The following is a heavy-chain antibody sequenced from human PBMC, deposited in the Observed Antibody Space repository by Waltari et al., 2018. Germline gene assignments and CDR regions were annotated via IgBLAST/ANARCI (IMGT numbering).Heavy chain of an antibody. D-gene: IGHD3-10*01. CDR2: IYHSGST. CDR3: ARDSGLLWFRESDVFDY. J-gene: IGHJ4*02. V-gene: IGHV4-38-2*02. CDR1: GYSISSGYY. Sequence: QVQLQESGPGLVKPSETLSLTCAVSGYSISSGYYWGWIRQPPGKGLEWIGSIYHSGSTYNNPSLKSRVTISVDTSKNQFSLKLSSVTAADTAVYYCARDSGLLWFRESDVFDYWGQGTLVTVSS.